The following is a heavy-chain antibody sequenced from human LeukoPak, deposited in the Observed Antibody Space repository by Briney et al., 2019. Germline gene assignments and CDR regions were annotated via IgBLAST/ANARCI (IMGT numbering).Heavy chain of an antibody. Sequence: ASVKVSCKASGYTFTSYAINWVRQAPGQGPELMGWISTYTGNPTYAQGFTGRFVFSFDTSVTTAYLQITGLKAADTAVYYCARDSGSGLNWFDPWGQGTLVTVSS. V-gene: IGHV7-4-1*02. CDR1: GYTFTSYA. CDR2: ISTYTGNP. D-gene: IGHD3-10*01. J-gene: IGHJ5*02. CDR3: ARDSGSGLNWFDP.